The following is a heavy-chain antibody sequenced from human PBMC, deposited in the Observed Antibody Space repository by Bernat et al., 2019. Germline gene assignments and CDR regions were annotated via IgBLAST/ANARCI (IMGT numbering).Heavy chain of an antibody. CDR2: IYHTGTA. J-gene: IGHJ6*03. D-gene: IGHD3-16*01. Sequence: QVQLQESGPGVVEPSGTLSLTCTVSGDSISTYYWSWLRQSPGKGLEWIGYIYHTGTAHHNPALRSRVTMSVDTSKNQYTLKLSSLPAADTAIYYCARDTGGVGYMDVWGKGTSVTVSS. CDR1: GDSISTYY. CDR3: ARDTGGVGYMDV. V-gene: IGHV4-59*01.